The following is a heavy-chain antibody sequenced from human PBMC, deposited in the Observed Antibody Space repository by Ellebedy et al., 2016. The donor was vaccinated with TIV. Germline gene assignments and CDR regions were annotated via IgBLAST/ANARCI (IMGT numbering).Heavy chain of an antibody. J-gene: IGHJ1*01. CDR3: AKDLRLVRVGATPSQH. CDR1: GFTFSSYG. V-gene: IGHV3-30*18. CDR2: ISYDGSNK. D-gene: IGHD1-26*01. Sequence: GGSLRLXXAASGFTFSSYGMHWVRQAPGKGLEWVAVISYDGSNKYYADSVKGRFTISRDNSKNTLYLQMNSLRAEDTAVYYCAKDLRLVRVGATPSQHWGQGNLVTVSS.